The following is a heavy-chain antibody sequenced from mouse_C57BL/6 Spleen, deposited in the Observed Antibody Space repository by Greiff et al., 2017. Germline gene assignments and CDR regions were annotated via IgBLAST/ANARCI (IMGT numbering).Heavy chain of an antibody. D-gene: IGHD1-1*01. CDR3: ARNYGSSYWYFDV. Sequence: EVKLVESGGGLVKPGGSLKLSCAASGFTFSDYGMHWVRQAPEKGLEWVAYISSGSSTIYYADTVKGRFTISRDNAKHTLFLQMTSLRSEDTAMYYCARNYGSSYWYFDVWGTGTTVTVSS. CDR2: ISSGSSTI. CDR1: GFTFSDYG. J-gene: IGHJ1*03. V-gene: IGHV5-17*01.